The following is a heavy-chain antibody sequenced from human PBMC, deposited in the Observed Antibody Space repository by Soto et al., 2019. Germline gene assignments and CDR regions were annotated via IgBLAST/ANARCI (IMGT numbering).Heavy chain of an antibody. V-gene: IGHV1-2*02. CDR1: GYTFTGYY. CDR3: ARTYSNSSRPSYGMDV. D-gene: IGHD6-6*01. J-gene: IGHJ6*02. CDR2: INPNSGDT. Sequence: ASVKVSCKASGYTFTGYYMHWVRQAPGQGLQWMGWINPNSGDTNYAQKFQGRVTMTRDTSITTAYLDLSRLRSDDTAAYYCARTYSNSSRPSYGMDVWGQGTKVTVSS.